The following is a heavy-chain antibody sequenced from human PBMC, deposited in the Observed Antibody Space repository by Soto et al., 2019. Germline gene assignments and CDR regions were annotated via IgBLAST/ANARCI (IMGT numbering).Heavy chain of an antibody. CDR1: GCSFNNYW. Sequence: GEALRISCKGSGCSFNNYWIGWGRQMPGKGLEWMGIIYPGDSDTRYSPSFQGQVTISADKSISTAYLQWSSLKASDTAMYYCARGSSGFSDFNWGQGTLVTVSS. D-gene: IGHD3-22*01. V-gene: IGHV5-51*01. CDR2: IYPGDSDT. J-gene: IGHJ4*02. CDR3: ARGSSGFSDFN.